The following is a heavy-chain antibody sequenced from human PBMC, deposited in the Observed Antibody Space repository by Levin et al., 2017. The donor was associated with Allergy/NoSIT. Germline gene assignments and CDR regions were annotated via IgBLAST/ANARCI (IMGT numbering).Heavy chain of an antibody. CDR1: GYSFTSYW. J-gene: IGHJ4*02. D-gene: IGHD3-22*01. CDR3: AKYSYYYDSSGYYYFDY. V-gene: IGHV5-51*01. CDR2: IYPGDSDT. Sequence: GESLKISCKGSGYSFTSYWIGWVRQMPGKGLEWMGIIYPGDSDTRYSPSFQGQVTISADKSISTAYLQWSSLKASDTAMYYCAKYSYYYDSSGYYYFDYWGQGTLVTVSS.